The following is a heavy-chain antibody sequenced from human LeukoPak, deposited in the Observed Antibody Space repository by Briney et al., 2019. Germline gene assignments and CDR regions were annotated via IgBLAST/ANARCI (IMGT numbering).Heavy chain of an antibody. CDR3: ALGAYYDILTGYNFGY. J-gene: IGHJ4*02. D-gene: IGHD3-9*01. CDR1: GGSISSSSYY. V-gene: IGHV4-39*01. Sequence: PSETLSLTCTVSGGSISSSSYYWGWIRPPPGKGLEWFGSIYYSGSYYSNPSLESRATISVDTSNNQFSLKLSSVTAANTAVYYCALGAYYDILTGYNFGYWGQGTLVTVSS. CDR2: IYYSGSY.